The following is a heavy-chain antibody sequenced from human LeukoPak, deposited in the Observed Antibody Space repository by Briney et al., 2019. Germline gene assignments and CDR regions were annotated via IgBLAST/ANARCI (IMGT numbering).Heavy chain of an antibody. CDR1: GYTFTGYY. Sequence: ASVKVSCKASGYTFTGYYMHWVRQAPGQGLEWMGWISAYDGSTISAQDLQGRVTMTTDTSTTTAYMELTRLRSDDTAVYYCARDPLSSTWSPYYFPLDAWGQGTTVIVSS. J-gene: IGHJ6*02. CDR3: ARDPLSSTWSPYYFPLDA. CDR2: ISAYDGST. V-gene: IGHV1-18*04. D-gene: IGHD6-13*01.